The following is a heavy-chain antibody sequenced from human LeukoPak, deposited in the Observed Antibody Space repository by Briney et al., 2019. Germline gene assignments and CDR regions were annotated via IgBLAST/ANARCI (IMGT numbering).Heavy chain of an antibody. J-gene: IGHJ4*02. CDR1: GYTFGNFG. CDR2: INGYNGKT. CDR3: ARGLTGMMDSDY. D-gene: IGHD7-27*01. V-gene: IGHV1-18*01. Sequence: ASVKFSCKAAGYTFGNFGISWVRQAPGQGLEWMGWINGYNGKTNYAEKLQGRISMTTDTSTSTAYMELRSLRSDDTAVYYCARGLTGMMDSDYWGQGTLVTVSS.